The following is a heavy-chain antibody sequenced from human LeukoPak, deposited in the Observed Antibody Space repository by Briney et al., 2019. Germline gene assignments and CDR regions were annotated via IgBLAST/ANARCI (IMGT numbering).Heavy chain of an antibody. J-gene: IGHJ4*02. Sequence: GGSLRLSCAASGFTFNIYAMNWVRQAPGKGLEWVSRMSGSGGSTYYADSVKGRFTIARDNSKNTLYLQMNSLRAEDTAVYYCARDNWGPDYWGQGILVTVSS. CDR1: GFTFNIYA. D-gene: IGHD7-27*01. CDR2: MSGSGGST. V-gene: IGHV3-23*01. CDR3: ARDNWGPDY.